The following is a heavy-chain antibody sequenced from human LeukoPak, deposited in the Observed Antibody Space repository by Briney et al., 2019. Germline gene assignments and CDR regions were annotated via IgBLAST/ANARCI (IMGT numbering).Heavy chain of an antibody. J-gene: IGHJ4*02. CDR3: ARGNYDGYYFDS. Sequence: GASVKVSCKASGYTFTSYDINWMRQATGQGLEWMGWMNPNSDNIGYAQKFQGRVTMTRDTSISTAYMELSSLRSEDTAVYYCARGNYDGYYFDSWGQGTLVTVFS. CDR2: MNPNSDNI. CDR1: GYTFTSYD. V-gene: IGHV1-8*01. D-gene: IGHD4-23*01.